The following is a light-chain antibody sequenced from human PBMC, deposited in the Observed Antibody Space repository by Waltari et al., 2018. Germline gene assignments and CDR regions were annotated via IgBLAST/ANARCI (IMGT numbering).Light chain of an antibody. CDR2: STT. V-gene: IGKV3-20*01. CDR1: QSVSSSY. J-gene: IGKJ1*01. CDR3: QQFGDSPPSWT. Sequence: EIVLTQSPGTLSLSPGERATLSCRASQSVSSSYLAWYQHKPGQAPRLLINSTTSRATGIPDRFSGSGSGTDFTLTISRLEPEDFAMYYCQQFGDSPPSWTFGQGTKVEIK.